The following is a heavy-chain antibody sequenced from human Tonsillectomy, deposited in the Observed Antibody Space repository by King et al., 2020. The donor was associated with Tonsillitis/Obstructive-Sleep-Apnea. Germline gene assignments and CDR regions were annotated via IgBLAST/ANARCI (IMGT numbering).Heavy chain of an antibody. CDR1: GFSLSTSGMC. CDR3: ARMIKHYDFWSGYYGALHAFDI. V-gene: IGHV2-70*11. CDR2: IDWDDDK. Sequence: VTLKESGPALVKPTQTLTLTCTFSGFSLSTSGMCVSWIRQPPGKALEWLARIDWDDDKYYSTSLKTRLTISKDTSKNQVVLTMTNMDPVDTATYYCARMIKHYDFWSGYYGALHAFDIWGQGTMVTVSS. D-gene: IGHD3-3*01. J-gene: IGHJ3*02.